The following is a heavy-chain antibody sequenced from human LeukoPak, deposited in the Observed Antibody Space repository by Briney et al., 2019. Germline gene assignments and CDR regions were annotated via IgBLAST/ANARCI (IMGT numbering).Heavy chain of an antibody. CDR3: ARSHSGYDWDY. J-gene: IGHJ4*02. Sequence: SETLSLTCTVSGGSISSSSYYWGWIRQPPGKGLEWIGSIYYSGSTYYNPSLKSRVTISVDTSKNQFSLKLSSVTAADTAVYYCARSHSGYDWDYWGQGTLVTVSS. CDR2: IYYSGST. V-gene: IGHV4-39*07. D-gene: IGHD5-12*01. CDR1: GGSISSSSYY.